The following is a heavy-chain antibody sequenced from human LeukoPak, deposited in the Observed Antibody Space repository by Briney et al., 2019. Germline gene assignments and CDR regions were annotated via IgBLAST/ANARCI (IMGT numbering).Heavy chain of an antibody. V-gene: IGHV4-59*01. CDR2: IYYSGST. CDR3: ARASAATFDY. Sequence: PSETLSLTCTVSGGSISSYYWSWIRQPPGKGLEWIGYIYYSGSTNYNPSLKSRVTISVGTSKNQFSLKLSSVTAADTAVYYCARASAATFDYWGQGTLVTVSS. J-gene: IGHJ4*02. CDR1: GGSISSYY. D-gene: IGHD2-15*01.